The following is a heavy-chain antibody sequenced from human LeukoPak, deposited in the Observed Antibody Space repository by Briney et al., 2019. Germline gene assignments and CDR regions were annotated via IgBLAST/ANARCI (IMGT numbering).Heavy chain of an antibody. CDR1: GFTFSSYA. V-gene: IGHV3-23*01. D-gene: IGHD2-2*01. CDR3: AKEYQLLGHEWYYYYGMDV. CDR2: ISGSGGST. Sequence: GGSLRLSCAASGFTFSSYAMSWVRQAPGKGLEWVSAISGSGGSTYYADSVKGRFTISRDNSKNTLYLQMNSLRAEDTAVYYCAKEYQLLGHEWYYYYGMDVWGQGTTVTVSS. J-gene: IGHJ6*02.